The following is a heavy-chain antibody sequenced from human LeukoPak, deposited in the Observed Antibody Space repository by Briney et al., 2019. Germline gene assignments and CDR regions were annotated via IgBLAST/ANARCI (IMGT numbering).Heavy chain of an antibody. Sequence: PGRSLRLSCAASGFTFDDYAMHWVRQAPGKGLEWVSGISWNCGSIGYADSVKGRFTISRDNAKNSLYLQMNSLRAEDTALYYCAKDHQPLPEYGDRYYYYGMDVWGQGTTVTVSS. CDR1: GFTFDDYA. CDR2: ISWNCGSI. D-gene: IGHD4-17*01. V-gene: IGHV3-9*01. CDR3: AKDHQPLPEYGDRYYYYGMDV. J-gene: IGHJ6*02.